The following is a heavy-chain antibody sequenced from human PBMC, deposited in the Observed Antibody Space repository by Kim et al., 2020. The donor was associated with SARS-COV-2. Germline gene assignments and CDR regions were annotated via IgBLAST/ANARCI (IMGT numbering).Heavy chain of an antibody. CDR1: GGSISSSSYY. CDR3: ARHQEELKRYFDWPWFEGEGFDP. CDR2: IYYSGST. Sequence: SETLSLTCTVSGGSISSSSYYWGWIRQPPGKGLEWIGSIYYSGSTYYNPSLKSRVTISVDTSKNQFSLKLSSVTAADTAVYYCARHQEELKRYFDWPWFEGEGFDPWGKGTLVTVSS. J-gene: IGHJ5*02. D-gene: IGHD3-9*01. V-gene: IGHV4-39*01.